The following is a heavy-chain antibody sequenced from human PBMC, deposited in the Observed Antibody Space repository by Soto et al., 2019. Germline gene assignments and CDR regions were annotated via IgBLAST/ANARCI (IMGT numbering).Heavy chain of an antibody. V-gene: IGHV3-11*01. CDR2: ISSSGSTI. D-gene: IGHD3-22*01. J-gene: IGHJ4*02. CDR1: GFTFSDYY. Sequence: PGGSLRLSCAASGFTFSDYYMSWIRQAPGKGLEWVSYISSSGSTIYYADSVKGRFTISRDNAKNSLYLQMNSLRAEDTAVYYCARVGNFFRGSGYRGYFDYWGQGTPVTVSS. CDR3: ARVGNFFRGSGYRGYFDY.